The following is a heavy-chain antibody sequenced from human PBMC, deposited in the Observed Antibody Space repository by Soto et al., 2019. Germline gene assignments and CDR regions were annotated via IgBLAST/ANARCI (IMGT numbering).Heavy chain of an antibody. CDR1: GDTFSFYS. J-gene: IGHJ4*02. V-gene: IGHV1-69*02. Sequence: QVQLVQSGAEVRKPGSSVKVSCKASGDTFSFYSINWVRQAPGLGLEWMGRINPILSMSNYARRFQGRVTMTADKSTSTAYMELSGLTSEDTAIYYCASSYGSGFRAFDYWGQGALVTVSS. D-gene: IGHD3-10*01. CDR3: ASSYGSGFRAFDY. CDR2: INPILSMS.